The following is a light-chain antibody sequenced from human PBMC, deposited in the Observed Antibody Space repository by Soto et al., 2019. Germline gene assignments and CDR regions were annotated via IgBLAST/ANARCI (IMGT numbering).Light chain of an antibody. V-gene: IGLV2-14*01. CDR3: SSYTSSSTLLYV. CDR1: SSDVGGYNY. J-gene: IGLJ1*01. Sequence: QSDLTQPASVSGSPGQSITISCTGTSSDVGGYNYVSWYQQHPGKAPKLMIYDVSNRPSGVSNRFSGSKSVNTASLTISGLQAEDEADYYCSSYTSSSTLLYVFGTGTKVTVL. CDR2: DVS.